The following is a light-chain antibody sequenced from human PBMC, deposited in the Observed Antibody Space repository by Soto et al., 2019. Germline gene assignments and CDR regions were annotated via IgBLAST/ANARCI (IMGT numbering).Light chain of an antibody. Sequence: DIVMTQSPDSLAVSLGESSTINFKCGHSVLYSSNNKNYLAWYQQKPGKAPKLLIYKASSLESGVPSRFSGSGSGTEFTLTISSLQPDDFATYYCQQYNSYPWTFGQGTKVDIK. CDR3: QQYNSYPWT. CDR1: HSVLYSSNNKNY. V-gene: IGKV4-1*01. J-gene: IGKJ1*01. CDR2: KAS.